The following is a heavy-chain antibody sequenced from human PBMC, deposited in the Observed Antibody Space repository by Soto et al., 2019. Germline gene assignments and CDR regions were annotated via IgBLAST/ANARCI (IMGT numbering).Heavy chain of an antibody. D-gene: IGHD6-6*01. V-gene: IGHV1-18*01. J-gene: IGHJ6*02. Sequence: QVQLVQSGAEVKKPGASVKVSCKASGYTFTSYGISWVPQAPGQGLEWMGWISAYNGNTNYAQKLQGRVTMTTDTSTSTAYMALRSLRSDDTAVYYCARDDSSSFQRVYYYYGVDVWGQGTTVTVSS. CDR3: ARDDSSSFQRVYYYYGVDV. CDR2: ISAYNGNT. CDR1: GYTFTSYG.